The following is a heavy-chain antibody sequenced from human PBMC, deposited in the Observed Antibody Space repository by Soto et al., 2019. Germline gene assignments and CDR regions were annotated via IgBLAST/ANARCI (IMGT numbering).Heavy chain of an antibody. V-gene: IGHV3-21*01. CDR2: ISSSSSYI. J-gene: IGHJ4*02. CDR3: ARDPSRYGSSLDY. CDR1: GFTFSSYS. Sequence: GGSLRLSCAASGFTFSSYSMNWVRQAPGKGLEWVSSISSSSSYIYYADSVKGRFTISRDNAKNSLYLQMNSLRAEETAVYYCARDPSRYGSSLDYWGQGTLVTSPQ. D-gene: IGHD1-26*01.